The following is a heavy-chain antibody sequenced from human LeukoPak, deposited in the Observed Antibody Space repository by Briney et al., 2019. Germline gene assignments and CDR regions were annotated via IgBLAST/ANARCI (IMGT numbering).Heavy chain of an antibody. V-gene: IGHV3-7*01. Sequence: GGSLRLSCAASGFSFSSYWMTWVRQAPGKGLEWVADIKQDGSQKYYVDSVKGRFTISRDNAKNSLYLQMNSLRAEDTAVYYCVSTGSQLDYWGQGTLVTVSS. CDR3: VSTGSQLDY. CDR2: IKQDGSQK. CDR1: GFSFSSYW. J-gene: IGHJ4*02. D-gene: IGHD2-2*01.